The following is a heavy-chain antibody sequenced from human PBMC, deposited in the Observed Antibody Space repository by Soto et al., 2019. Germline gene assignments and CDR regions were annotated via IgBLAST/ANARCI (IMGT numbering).Heavy chain of an antibody. CDR1: GGSISSYY. Sequence: PSETLSLTCTVSGGSISSYYWSWIRQPPGKGLDWIGYIYYSGSTNYNPSLKSRVTISVDTSKNQFSLKLSSVTAADTAVYYCARRSQGYNWNYEYYYYYMDVWGKGTTVTVSS. D-gene: IGHD1-7*01. V-gene: IGHV4-59*01. CDR3: ARRSQGYNWNYEYYYYYMDV. J-gene: IGHJ6*03. CDR2: IYYSGST.